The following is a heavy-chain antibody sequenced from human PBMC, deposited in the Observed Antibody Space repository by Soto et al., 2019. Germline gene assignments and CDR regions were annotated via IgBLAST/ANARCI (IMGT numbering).Heavy chain of an antibody. V-gene: IGHV3-23*01. Sequence: EPQLLESGGGLGHPGGSLRLSCAASGFTFSSYAMSWVRQAPGKGLEWVAAISGSGVSTYYADSVRGRLTISRDNSKKTVDLQMKSLRAEDTAVYYCAKFYCISTMCQAPAAKSTGGFEIWGQGTLVTVSS. CDR2: ISGSGVST. J-gene: IGHJ3*02. CDR1: GFTFSSYA. CDR3: AKFYCISTMCQAPAAKSTGGFEI. D-gene: IGHD2-2*01.